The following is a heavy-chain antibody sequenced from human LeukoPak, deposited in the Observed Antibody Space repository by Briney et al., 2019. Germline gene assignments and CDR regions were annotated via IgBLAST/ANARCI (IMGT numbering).Heavy chain of an antibody. D-gene: IGHD6-19*01. J-gene: IGHJ4*02. CDR3: AKDLGGIAVAGTGY. V-gene: IGHV3-23*01. CDR2: ISGSGGST. Sequence: GGSLRLSCAASGFTFSSYAMSWVRQAPGKGLEWASAISGSGGSTYYADSVKGRFTISRDNSKNTLYLQMNSLRAEDTAVYYCAKDLGGIAVAGTGYWGQGTLVTVSS. CDR1: GFTFSSYA.